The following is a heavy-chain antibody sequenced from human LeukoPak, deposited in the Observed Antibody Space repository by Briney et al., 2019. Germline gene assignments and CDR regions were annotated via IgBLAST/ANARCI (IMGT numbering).Heavy chain of an antibody. Sequence: GGSLRLSCAASGFTFSSYSMKWVHRAPGKGLEWVSSISSSSSYIYYADSVKGRFTISRDNAKNSLYLQMNSLRAEDTAVYYCARLGYCSSTSCPNFDYWGQGTLVTVSS. CDR2: ISSSSSYI. D-gene: IGHD2-2*01. V-gene: IGHV3-21*01. J-gene: IGHJ4*02. CDR3: ARLGYCSSTSCPNFDY. CDR1: GFTFSSYS.